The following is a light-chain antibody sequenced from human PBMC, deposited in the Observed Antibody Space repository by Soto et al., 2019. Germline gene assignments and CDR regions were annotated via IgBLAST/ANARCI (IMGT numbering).Light chain of an antibody. CDR1: QSVRGSY. Sequence: ELVLTQSPGTLSLSPGERVALSCRASQSVRGSYLAWYQQKPGQAPRLLIYEASRRAPGIPDRFSGSGSGTDFILTINKLEPEDLALYFCQQYVSSPHTFGQGTKLEMK. CDR3: QQYVSSPHT. V-gene: IGKV3-20*01. CDR2: EAS. J-gene: IGKJ2*01.